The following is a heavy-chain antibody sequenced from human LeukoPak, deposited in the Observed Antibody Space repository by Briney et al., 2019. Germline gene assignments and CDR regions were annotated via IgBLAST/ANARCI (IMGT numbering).Heavy chain of an antibody. J-gene: IGHJ4*02. D-gene: IGHD6-13*01. CDR2: IYYSGST. Sequence: SETLSLTCTVSAGSISGYYWSWIRQPPGKGLEWIAYIYYSGSTNYNPSLKSRVTISVDTSKNQFSLKLTSVTAADTAVYYCARDRPGDSSLDYWGQGTLVTVSS. V-gene: IGHV4-59*01. CDR1: AGSISGYY. CDR3: ARDRPGDSSLDY.